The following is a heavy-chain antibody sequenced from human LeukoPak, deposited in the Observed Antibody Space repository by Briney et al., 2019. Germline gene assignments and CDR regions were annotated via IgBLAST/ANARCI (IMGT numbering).Heavy chain of an antibody. CDR3: ARRGSSYFDY. CDR2: IYPADSDT. J-gene: IGHJ4*02. D-gene: IGHD3-16*01. V-gene: IGHV5-51*01. CDR1: GFPFTGYW. Sequence: GESLEISCKGSGFPFTGYWIAWVRQMPGKGLEWMGIIYPADSDTRYSPSFQGQVTISADKSISTAYLQWSSLKASDTAMYYCARRGSSYFDYWGQGTLVTVSS.